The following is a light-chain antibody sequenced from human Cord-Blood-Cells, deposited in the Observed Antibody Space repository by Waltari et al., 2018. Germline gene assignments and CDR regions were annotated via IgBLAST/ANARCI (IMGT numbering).Light chain of an antibody. V-gene: IGKV3-11*01. CDR3: QQRSNWPLT. CDR1: QSVSSY. CDR2: DAS. J-gene: IGKJ4*01. Sequence: EIVLPQSPATLSLSPGERDTLSCRASQSVSSYFAWYQQKPGQAPRLLIYDASNRATGIPARFSGSGSGTDFTLTISSLEPEDFAVYYCQQRSNWPLTFGGGTKVAIK.